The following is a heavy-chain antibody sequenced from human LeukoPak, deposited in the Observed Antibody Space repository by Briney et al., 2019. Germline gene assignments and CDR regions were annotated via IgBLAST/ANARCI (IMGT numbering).Heavy chain of an antibody. CDR1: GGSISSYY. CDR2: IYYSGST. Sequence: SETLSLTRTVSGGSISSYYWSWIRQPPWKGLEWIGYIYYSGSTNYNPSLKSRVTISVDTSKNQVSLKLSSVTAADTAVYYCARAPLEDLWGYCSGGSCQPHLYFDYWGQGTLVTVSS. CDR3: ARAPLEDLWGYCSGGSCQPHLYFDY. V-gene: IGHV4-59*01. J-gene: IGHJ4*02. D-gene: IGHD2-15*01.